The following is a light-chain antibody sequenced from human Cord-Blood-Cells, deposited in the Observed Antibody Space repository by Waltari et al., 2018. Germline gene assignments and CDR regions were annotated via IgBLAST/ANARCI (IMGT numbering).Light chain of an antibody. J-gene: IGLJ1*01. Sequence: QSALTQPRSVSGSPGQPVTISCTGNSSDVGGYNYVSWYQQHPGKAPKLMIYDVSKRPSGVPDRFSGSKSGNTASLTISVLQAEDEADYYCCSYAGSYNYVFGTGTKVTVL. CDR1: SSDVGGYNY. CDR2: DVS. CDR3: CSYAGSYNYV. V-gene: IGLV2-11*01.